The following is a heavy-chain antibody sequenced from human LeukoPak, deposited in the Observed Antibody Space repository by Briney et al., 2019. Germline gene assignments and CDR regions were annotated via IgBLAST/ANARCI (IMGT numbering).Heavy chain of an antibody. CDR1: GFTFSSYG. V-gene: IGHV3-33*06. D-gene: IGHD3-3*01. CDR2: IWYDGSNK. J-gene: IGHJ6*02. Sequence: GGSLRLSCAASGFTFSSYGMHWVRQAPGKGLEWVAVIWYDGSNKYYADSVKGRFTISRDNSKNTLYLQMNSLRAEDTAVYYCAKDRLPRRITIFGVVINGMDVWGQGTTVTVSS. CDR3: AKDRLPRRITIFGVVINGMDV.